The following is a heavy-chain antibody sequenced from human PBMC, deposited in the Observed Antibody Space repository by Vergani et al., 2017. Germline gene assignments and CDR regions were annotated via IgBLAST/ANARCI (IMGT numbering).Heavy chain of an antibody. CDR2: INWNGGST. J-gene: IGHJ4*02. Sequence: EVQLVESGGGVVRPGGSLRLSCAASGFTFDDYGMSWVRQAPGKGLEWVSGINWNGGSTGYAAAVKGRFTISRDNAKNSLYLQMNSLRAEDTALYYCAREGGGRVSGSLYYFDYWGQGTLVTVAS. CDR3: AREGGGRVSGSLYYFDY. CDR1: GFTFDDYG. V-gene: IGHV3-20*04. D-gene: IGHD1-26*01.